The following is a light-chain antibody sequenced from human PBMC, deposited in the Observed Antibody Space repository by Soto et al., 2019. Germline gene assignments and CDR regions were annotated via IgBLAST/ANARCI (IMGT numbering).Light chain of an antibody. V-gene: IGKV3-20*01. CDR1: QSVTSNY. CDR3: QQYGTSPPLT. J-gene: IGKJ4*01. CDR2: DAS. Sequence: EIVLTQSPGTLSLSPGERATLSCRASQSVTSNYLAWYQHKPGQAPRLLIYDASSRATGIPDRFSGSGSATDFTLPISSLEPEDVAVYYCQQYGTSPPLTFGGGTKVEI.